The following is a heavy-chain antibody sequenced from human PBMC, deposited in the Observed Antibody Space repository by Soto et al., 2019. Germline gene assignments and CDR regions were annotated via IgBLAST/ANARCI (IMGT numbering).Heavy chain of an antibody. CDR2: ITAHNGNT. Sequence: QVQLVQSGGEVKKPGASVKVSCKASGYTFSNYAISWVRQAPGQGLEWMGWITAHNGNTKYAQKFRASVTMTTDTSTSTASMELRSLTSDDTAVYYCARDAPYDDFWSGVMELYYYGMDVWGQGTTVTVSS. D-gene: IGHD3-3*01. CDR3: ARDAPYDDFWSGVMELYYYGMDV. J-gene: IGHJ6*02. V-gene: IGHV1-18*01. CDR1: GYTFSNYA.